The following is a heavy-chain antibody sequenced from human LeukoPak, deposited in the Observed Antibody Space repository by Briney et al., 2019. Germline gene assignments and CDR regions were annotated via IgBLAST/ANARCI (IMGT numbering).Heavy chain of an antibody. CDR3: ARDLGGSGSYPYFDY. Sequence: SETLSLTCTVSGGSISSGGYYWSWIRQHPGKGLEWIGDIYYSGSTYYNPSLKSRVTISVDTSKNQFSLKLSSVAAADTAVYYCARDLGGSGSYPYFDYWGQGTLVTVSS. V-gene: IGHV4-31*03. J-gene: IGHJ4*02. CDR1: GGSISSGGYY. CDR2: IYYSGST. D-gene: IGHD3-10*01.